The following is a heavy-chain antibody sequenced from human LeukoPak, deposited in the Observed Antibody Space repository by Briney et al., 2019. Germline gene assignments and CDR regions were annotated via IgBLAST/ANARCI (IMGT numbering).Heavy chain of an antibody. D-gene: IGHD3-10*01. CDR3: ARATWYGSGTTAFDY. V-gene: IGHV4-4*07. Sequence: SETLSLTCTVSGGSISSNYWSWIRQPAGKGLEWIGRIYNSGSTNYNTNYNPSLSSRVTMSVDTSKNQFSLKLNSVTAADTAVYYCARATWYGSGTTAFDYWGQGTLVTVSS. CDR2: IYNSGST. J-gene: IGHJ4*02. CDR1: GGSISSNY.